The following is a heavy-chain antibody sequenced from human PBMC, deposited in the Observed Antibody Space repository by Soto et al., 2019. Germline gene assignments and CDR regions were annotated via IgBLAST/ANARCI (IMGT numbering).Heavy chain of an antibody. CDR2: IYYSGST. CDR1: GGSISSGDYY. J-gene: IGHJ6*02. V-gene: IGHV4-30-4*01. Sequence: SETLSLTCTVSGGSISSGDYYWSWIRQPPGKGLEWIGYIYYSGSTYYNPSLKSRVTISVDTSKNQFSLKLSSVTAADTAVYYCARDVVPAANHYYYYGMDVWGQGTTVTVSS. D-gene: IGHD2-2*01. CDR3: ARDVVPAANHYYYYGMDV.